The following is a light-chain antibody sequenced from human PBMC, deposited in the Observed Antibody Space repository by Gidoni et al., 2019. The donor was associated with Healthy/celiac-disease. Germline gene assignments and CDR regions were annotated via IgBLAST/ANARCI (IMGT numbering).Light chain of an antibody. CDR3: QQYDNLPLT. V-gene: IGKV1-33*01. J-gene: IGKJ2*01. Sequence: DIQMTQSPSSLSASVGDRVTITCQASQDISNYLNWYQQKPGKAPKLLIYDASNWETGVPSRFSGSGSGTDFTFTISSLQPEDIATYYCQQYDNLPLTFGQXTKLEIK. CDR1: QDISNY. CDR2: DAS.